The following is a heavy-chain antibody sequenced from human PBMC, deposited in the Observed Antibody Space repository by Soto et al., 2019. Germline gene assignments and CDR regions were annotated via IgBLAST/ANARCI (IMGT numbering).Heavy chain of an antibody. CDR3: ARGIGYCSGGSCYGIDP. CDR1: GYTFTSYA. J-gene: IGHJ5*02. V-gene: IGHV1-3*01. D-gene: IGHD2-15*01. Sequence: GASVKVSCKASGYTFTSYAMHWVRQAPGQRLEWMGWINAGNGNTKYSQKFQGRVTITRDTSASTAYMELSSLRSEDTAVYYCARGIGYCSGGSCYGIDPWGQGTLVTVSS. CDR2: INAGNGNT.